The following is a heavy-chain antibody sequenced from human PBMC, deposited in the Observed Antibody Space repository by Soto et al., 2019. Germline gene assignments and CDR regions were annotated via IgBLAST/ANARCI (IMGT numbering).Heavy chain of an antibody. CDR2: VHGGGST. CDR1: PLTVSNNH. J-gene: IGHJ4*02. Sequence: VQSVESGGGLIQPGGSLRLSCPPPPLTVSNNHMTWFRQAAGKGLELVSFVHGGGSTSYADSVKGRFTISRDNSKNTLYLQMDSLRAEDTAIYYCAGRLTTAASLDYWGRGTLVTVSS. CDR3: AGRLTTAASLDY. D-gene: IGHD3-16*01. V-gene: IGHV3-53*01.